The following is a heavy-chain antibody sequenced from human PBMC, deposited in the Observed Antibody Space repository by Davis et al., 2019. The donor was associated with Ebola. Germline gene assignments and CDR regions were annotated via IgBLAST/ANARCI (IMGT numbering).Heavy chain of an antibody. CDR2: IKQDGSEK. D-gene: IGHD6-6*01. CDR1: GFTFSSYW. CDR3: ASIAVRLFVY. J-gene: IGHJ4*02. V-gene: IGHV3-7*01. Sequence: GESLKISCAASGFTFSSYWMSWVRQAPGKGLEWVANIKQDGSEKYYVDSVKGRFTISRDNAKNSLYLQMNSLRAEDTAVYYCASIAVRLFVYGGQGTLVTVSS.